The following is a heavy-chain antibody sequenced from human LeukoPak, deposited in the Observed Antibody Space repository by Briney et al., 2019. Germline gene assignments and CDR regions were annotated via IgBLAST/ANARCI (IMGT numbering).Heavy chain of an antibody. J-gene: IGHJ4*02. CDR1: GFTFSSYA. V-gene: IGHV3-30*04. CDR3: ARDRYYGSGSYYVDY. Sequence: PGGSLRLSCAASGFTFSSYAMHWVRQAPGKGLEWVAVISFDGSNENYTDSVKGRFTISRDNSNNTLYLQINSLRAEDTAVYYCARDRYYGSGSYYVDYWGQGTLVTVSS. D-gene: IGHD3-10*01. CDR2: ISFDGSNE.